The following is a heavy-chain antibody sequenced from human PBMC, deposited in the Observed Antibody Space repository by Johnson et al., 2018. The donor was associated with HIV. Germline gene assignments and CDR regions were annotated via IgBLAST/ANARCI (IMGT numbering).Heavy chain of an antibody. D-gene: IGHD2-21*02. CDR3: ARDPAYCGGDWCGAVDI. V-gene: IGHV3-30-3*01. CDR2: ISNDGSIK. Sequence: QVQLVESGGGVVQTGRSLRLSCAVSGFTLSNYAMHWVRQAPGKGLEWVAFISNDGSIKFSADSVKGRFTISTDNSKNTLYRQMSSLRAEDTAVYYCARDPAYCGGDWCGAVDIWGQGTMVTVSS. CDR1: GFTLSNYA. J-gene: IGHJ3*02.